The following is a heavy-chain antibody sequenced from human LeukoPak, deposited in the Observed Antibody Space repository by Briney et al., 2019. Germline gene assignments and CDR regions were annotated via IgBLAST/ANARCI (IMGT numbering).Heavy chain of an antibody. J-gene: IGHJ4*02. CDR3: ARSYRQWLVDY. D-gene: IGHD6-19*01. Sequence: SETLSLTCAVYGGSFSGYFWSWIRQPPGKGLEWIGEINHSGSTNYNPSLKSRVTISVDTSKNQFSLKLSSVTAADTAVYYCARSYRQWLVDYWGQGTLVTVSS. CDR1: GGSFSGYF. V-gene: IGHV4-34*01. CDR2: INHSGST.